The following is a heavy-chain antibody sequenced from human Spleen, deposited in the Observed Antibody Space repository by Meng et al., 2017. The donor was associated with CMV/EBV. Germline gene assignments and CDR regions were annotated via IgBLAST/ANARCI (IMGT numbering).Heavy chain of an antibody. CDR2: MNPNSGNT. CDR1: GYNFTSYD. CDR3: ARGYCSSTSCPRRAWFDP. J-gene: IGHJ5*02. Sequence: ASVKVSCKASGYNFTSYDINWVRQATGQGLEWMGWMNPNSGNTGYAQKFQGRVTITRNTSISTAYMELSSLRSEDTAVYYCARGYCSSTSCPRRAWFDPWGQGTLVTVSS. V-gene: IGHV1-8*03. D-gene: IGHD2-2*01.